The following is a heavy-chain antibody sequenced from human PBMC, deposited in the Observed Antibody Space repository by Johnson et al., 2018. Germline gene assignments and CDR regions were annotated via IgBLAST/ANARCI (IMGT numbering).Heavy chain of an antibody. CDR1: GFTFSNAW. V-gene: IGHV3-15*01. CDR3: TTRGPSVLPNVGMDV. Sequence: VQLQESGGGLVKPGGSLRLSCAASGFTFSNAWMRWVRQAPGKGLEWVGRIKSKSDGGTTDYAAPVKGRFTISRDDSKNTRYLQMNSLKTEDTAVYYCTTRGPSVLPNVGMDVWGQGTTVTVSS. J-gene: IGHJ6*02. CDR2: IKSKSDGGTT. D-gene: IGHD1-1*01.